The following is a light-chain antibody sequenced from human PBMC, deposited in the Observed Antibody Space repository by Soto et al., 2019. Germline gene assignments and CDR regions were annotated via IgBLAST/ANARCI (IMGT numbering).Light chain of an antibody. CDR1: QSVSSD. V-gene: IGKV3-15*01. CDR3: QQYNNWPLT. Sequence: EVVMTQPPATLSVSPGERATLSCRASQSVSSDLAWYQQKRGQAPRLLIYGASTRATDIPARFSGSGSETEFTLTISSLQSEDFAVYHCQQYNNWPLTFGGGTKVEIK. J-gene: IGKJ4*01. CDR2: GAS.